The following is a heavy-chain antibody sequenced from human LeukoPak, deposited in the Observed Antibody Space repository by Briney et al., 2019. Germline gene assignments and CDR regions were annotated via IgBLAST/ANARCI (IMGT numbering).Heavy chain of an antibody. CDR1: GFTFSDYY. CDR2: ISNSGSTI. Sequence: GGSLRLSCAASGFTFSDYYMSWIRQAPGKGLEWVSYISNSGSTIYYADSVKGRFTISRDNAKNSLYLQMNSLRAEDTAVYYCARDSYDFWSGYYYGMDVWGQGTTVTVSS. V-gene: IGHV3-11*01. J-gene: IGHJ6*02. D-gene: IGHD3-3*01. CDR3: ARDSYDFWSGYYYGMDV.